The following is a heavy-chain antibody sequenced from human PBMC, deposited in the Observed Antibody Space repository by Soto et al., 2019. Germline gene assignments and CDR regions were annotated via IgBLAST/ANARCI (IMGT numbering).Heavy chain of an antibody. D-gene: IGHD2-2*01. V-gene: IGHV1-18*01. CDR1: GYTFTSYG. J-gene: IGHJ6*03. CDR3: ARFTGLAPAAMRDGYYYYYMDV. Sequence: ASVKVSCKASGYTFTSYGINWVRQAPGQGLEWMGWISAYNGNTNYAQKLQGRVTMTTDTSTSTAYMELRSLRSDDTAVYYCARFTGLAPAAMRDGYYYYYMDVWGKGTTVTVSS. CDR2: ISAYNGNT.